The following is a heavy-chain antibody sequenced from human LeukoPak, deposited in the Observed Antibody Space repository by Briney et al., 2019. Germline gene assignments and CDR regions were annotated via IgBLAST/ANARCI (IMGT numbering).Heavy chain of an antibody. CDR3: ARVARIWFGESWYNWFDP. CDR1: GYTFTSYG. Sequence: GASVKVSCKASGYTFTSYGISWVRQAPGQGLEWMGWISAHTGTTNYAQKFQGRVTMTIDTSTSTAFMELRSLRSDDTAVYYCARVARIWFGESWYNWFDPWGQGTLVTVSS. D-gene: IGHD3-10*01. J-gene: IGHJ5*02. CDR2: ISAHTGTT. V-gene: IGHV1-18*01.